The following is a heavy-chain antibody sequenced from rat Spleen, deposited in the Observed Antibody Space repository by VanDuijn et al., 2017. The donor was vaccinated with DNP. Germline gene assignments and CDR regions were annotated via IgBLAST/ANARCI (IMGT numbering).Heavy chain of an antibody. V-gene: IGHV5-31*01. CDR3: ARGGNFGTFPYFDH. J-gene: IGHJ2*01. CDR2: ITNSGGST. Sequence: EVQLVESGGDLLQPGRSLKLSCVASGFTFNNYWMTWIRQVPGKGLEWVASITNSGGSTYSPDSVKGRFTISRDNTKNNLYLQMNSLRSEDTATYYCARGGNFGTFPYFDHWGQGVMVTVSS. CDR1: GFTFNNYW. D-gene: IGHD1-10*01.